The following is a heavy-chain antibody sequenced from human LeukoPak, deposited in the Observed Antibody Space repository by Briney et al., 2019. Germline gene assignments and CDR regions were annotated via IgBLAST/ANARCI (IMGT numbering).Heavy chain of an antibody. V-gene: IGHV3-9*01. J-gene: IGHJ6*02. CDR3: ARGGGLDV. CDR2: ISWNSGNK. CDR1: GITFSTYA. D-gene: IGHD3-16*01. Sequence: SGGSLRLSCVAPGITFSTYAMHWVRQAPGKGLEWVSTISWNSGNKLYTDSVKGRFTISRDNAKNSLYLQMSNLRAEDTAVYFCARGGGLDVWGQGATVTVSS.